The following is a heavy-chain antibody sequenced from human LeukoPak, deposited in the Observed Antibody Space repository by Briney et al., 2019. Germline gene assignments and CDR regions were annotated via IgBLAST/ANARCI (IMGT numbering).Heavy chain of an antibody. CDR3: XRVAVSFWSGLXX. V-gene: IGHV1-2*02. J-gene: IGHJ4*01. CDR2: INPKSGGT. D-gene: IGHD3-3*01. CDR1: GYTFTDYY. Sequence: RASVKVSCKASGYTFTDYYLHWVRQAPGQGLEWMGWINPKSGGTNSAQKFQGRVTMTRDTSISTAYMELSRLTSDDTAVYYCXRVAVSFWSGLXXWGXGXLVTXSS.